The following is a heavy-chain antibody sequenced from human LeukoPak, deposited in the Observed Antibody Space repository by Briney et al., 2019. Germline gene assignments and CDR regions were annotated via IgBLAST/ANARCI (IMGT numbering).Heavy chain of an antibody. D-gene: IGHD2-15*01. J-gene: IGHJ4*02. CDR3: ARDGGWYCSGGSCYEFDY. Sequence: PGGSLRLSCAASGFTFSSYWMSWVRQAPGKGLEWVANIKQDGGETFYVDSVKDRFTISRDNAKNSLYLQMNSLRVEDTAVYYCARDGGWYCSGGSCYEFDYWGQGTLVTVSS. CDR2: IKQDGGET. CDR1: GFTFSSYW. V-gene: IGHV3-7*01.